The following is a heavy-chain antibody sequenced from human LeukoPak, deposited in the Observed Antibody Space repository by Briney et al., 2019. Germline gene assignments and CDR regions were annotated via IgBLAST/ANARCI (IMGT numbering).Heavy chain of an antibody. Sequence: SETLSLTCAVYGGSFSGYYWSWIRQPPGKGLEWIGEINHSGSTNYNPSLKSRVTISVDTSKNQFSLKLSPVTAADTAVYYCARPTRYYDFWSGYYTGVAFDIWGQGTMVTVSS. V-gene: IGHV4-34*01. CDR2: INHSGST. CDR3: ARPTRYYDFWSGYYTGVAFDI. D-gene: IGHD3-3*01. J-gene: IGHJ3*02. CDR1: GGSFSGYY.